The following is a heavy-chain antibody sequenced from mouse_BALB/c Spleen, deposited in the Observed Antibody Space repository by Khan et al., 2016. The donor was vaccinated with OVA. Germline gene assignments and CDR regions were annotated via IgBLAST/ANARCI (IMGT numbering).Heavy chain of an antibody. Sequence: QVQLKQSGAELAKPGASVKMSCKASGYTFLNYWILWVKQRPGQGLEWIGYINPSTGYTEYNQNFKDKATLTADKSPSTAYMQLSSLTSEDSAVYYCARRGLRWDFDYWGQGTTLTVSS. J-gene: IGHJ2*01. V-gene: IGHV1-7*01. CDR2: INPSTGYT. D-gene: IGHD1-1*01. CDR3: ARRGLRWDFDY. CDR1: GYTFLNYW.